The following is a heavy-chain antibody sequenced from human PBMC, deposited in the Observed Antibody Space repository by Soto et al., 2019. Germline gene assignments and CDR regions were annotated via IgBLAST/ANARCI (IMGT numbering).Heavy chain of an antibody. CDR1: GFTFDDYA. V-gene: IGHV3-9*01. CDR3: AKAEYSSGWASLDY. Sequence: PGGSLRLSCAASGFTFDDYAMHWVRQAPGKGLEWVSGISWNSGSIGYADSVKGRFTISRDNAKNSLYLQMNSLRAEDTALYYCAKAEYSSGWASLDYWGQGTLVTVSS. D-gene: IGHD6-19*01. CDR2: ISWNSGSI. J-gene: IGHJ4*02.